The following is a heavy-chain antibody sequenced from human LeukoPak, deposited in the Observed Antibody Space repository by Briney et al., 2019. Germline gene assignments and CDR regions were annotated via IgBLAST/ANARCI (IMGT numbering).Heavy chain of an antibody. CDR1: GASVTNYY. J-gene: IGHJ6*03. Sequence: SETLYLSCTVSGASVTNYYWIWIRQPAGKGLEWIGRLSSSGNTNYNPSFRSRVTVSVDSSQNQFSLRMSSVTAADTAVYYCARVSGPLEYYYYMDV. CDR3: ARVSGPLEYYYYMDV. D-gene: IGHD3-3*01. V-gene: IGHV4-4*07. CDR2: LSSSGNT.